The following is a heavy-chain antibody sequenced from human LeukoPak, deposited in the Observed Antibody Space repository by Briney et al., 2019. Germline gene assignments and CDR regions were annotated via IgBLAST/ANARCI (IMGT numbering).Heavy chain of an antibody. V-gene: IGHV4-30-4*01. J-gene: IGHJ4*02. Sequence: SSETLSLTCTVSGGSISSGDYYWSWIRQPPGKGLEWIGFISYSGSTYYNPSLKSRLTISVDTSKNRFSLRLSSVTAADTAVYYCARDPDHKYFDYWGPGTLVTVSS. CDR3: ARDPDHKYFDY. CDR1: GGSISSGDYY. CDR2: ISYSGST. D-gene: IGHD1-14*01.